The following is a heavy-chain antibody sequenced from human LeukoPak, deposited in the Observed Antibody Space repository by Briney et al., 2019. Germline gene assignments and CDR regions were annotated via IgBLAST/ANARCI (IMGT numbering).Heavy chain of an antibody. CDR3: ARVYSSSWYYFDY. V-gene: IGHV5-51*01. CDR2: IYPGDSDT. J-gene: IGHJ4*02. Sequence: GESLKISCKGSGYSFTSYWIGWARQMPGKGLEWMGIIYPGDSDTRYSPSFQGQVTISADKSISTAYLQWSSLKASDTAMYYCARVYSSSWYYFDYWGQGTLVTVSS. D-gene: IGHD6-13*01. CDR1: GYSFTSYW.